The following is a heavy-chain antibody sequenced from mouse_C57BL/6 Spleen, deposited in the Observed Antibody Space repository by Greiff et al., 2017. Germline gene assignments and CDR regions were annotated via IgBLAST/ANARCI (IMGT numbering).Heavy chain of an antibody. V-gene: IGHV1-82*01. CDR3: ARLNYGNTPGY. J-gene: IGHJ2*01. Sequence: QVQLQQSGPELVKPGASVKISCKASGYAFSSSWMNWVKQRPGKGLEWIGRIYPGDGDTNYNGKFKGKATLTADKSSSTAYMQLSSLTSEDSAVYFCARLNYGNTPGYWGQGTTLTVSS. CDR1: GYAFSSSW. CDR2: IYPGDGDT. D-gene: IGHD2-1*01.